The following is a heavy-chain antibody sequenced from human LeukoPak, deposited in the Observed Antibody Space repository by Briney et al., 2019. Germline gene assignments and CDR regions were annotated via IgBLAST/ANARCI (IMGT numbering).Heavy chain of an antibody. D-gene: IGHD2-2*01. CDR3: AKEGRSRLIDYYFDY. Sequence: GGSLRLSCAASGFIFSNYGMHWVRQAPGKGLEWVAFIRYDGSNKYYADSVKGRFTIARDNSKNTLYLQMNSLRAEDTAVYYCAKEGRSRLIDYYFDYWGQGTLVTVSS. CDR1: GFIFSNYG. CDR2: IRYDGSNK. J-gene: IGHJ4*02. V-gene: IGHV3-30*02.